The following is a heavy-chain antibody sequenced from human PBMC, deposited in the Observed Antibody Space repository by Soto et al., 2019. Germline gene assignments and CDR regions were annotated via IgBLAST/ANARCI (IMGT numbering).Heavy chain of an antibody. J-gene: IGHJ4*02. Sequence: QVHLVQSGAEVQKPGASVKVSCKGSGYTFTTYGITWVRQAPGQGLEWMGWISAHNGNTNYAQKRQGRVTVTRDTSTSTAYMDLRSLRSDDTAVYYCARGRYGDYWGQGALVTVSS. CDR3: ARGRYGDY. CDR1: GYTFTTYG. CDR2: ISAHNGNT. D-gene: IGHD1-1*01. V-gene: IGHV1-18*01.